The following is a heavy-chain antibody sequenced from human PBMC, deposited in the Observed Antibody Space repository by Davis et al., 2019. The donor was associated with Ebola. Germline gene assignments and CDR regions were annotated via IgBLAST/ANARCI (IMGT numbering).Heavy chain of an antibody. D-gene: IGHD4-17*01. V-gene: IGHV3-74*01. CDR2: IKTDGSTT. CDR3: ARAQDDYGEYPDALDI. J-gene: IGHJ3*02. Sequence: GESLKISCAASGFTFSNYYMHWVRQAPGKGLEWVARIKTDGSTTRYADSVKGRFTISRDSSKNTVYLQMSSLRAEDTAIYYCARAQDDYGEYPDALDIWGQGTLVTVSS. CDR1: GFTFSNYY.